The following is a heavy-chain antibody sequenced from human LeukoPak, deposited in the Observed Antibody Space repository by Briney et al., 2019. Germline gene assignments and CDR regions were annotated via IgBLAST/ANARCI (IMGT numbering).Heavy chain of an antibody. Sequence: GGSLRLSCAASGFTFSDYYMSWIRQAPGKGLEWVSYISSSGSTIYYADSVKGRFTISRDNAKNSLYLQMNSLRAEDTAVYYCAISDGDYYDSSGYHRRPWGQGTLVTVSS. CDR3: AISDGDYYDSSGYHRRP. J-gene: IGHJ5*02. CDR1: GFTFSDYY. V-gene: IGHV3-11*01. D-gene: IGHD3-22*01. CDR2: ISSSGSTI.